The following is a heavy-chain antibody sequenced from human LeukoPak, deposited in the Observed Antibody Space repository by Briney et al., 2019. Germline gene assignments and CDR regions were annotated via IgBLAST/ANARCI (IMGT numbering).Heavy chain of an antibody. CDR1: GVTFSSFK. V-gene: IGHV3-21*01. Sequence: GGSLRLSCAASGVTFSSFKMNWVRQAPGKGLEWVSSITSKSDYIYYADSVKGRFTISRDDAENALYLQMNSLRVEDTAVYYCTSPDYDDDSGGYWGQGTLVTVSS. CDR3: TSPDYDDDSGGY. J-gene: IGHJ4*02. CDR2: ITSKSDYI. D-gene: IGHD4-17*01.